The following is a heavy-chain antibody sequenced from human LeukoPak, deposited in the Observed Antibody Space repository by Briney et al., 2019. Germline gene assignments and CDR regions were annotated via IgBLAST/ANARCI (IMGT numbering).Heavy chain of an antibody. CDR2: MSPYSGNT. J-gene: IGHJ3*02. V-gene: IGHV1-8*03. D-gene: IGHD1-26*01. Sequence: ASVKVSCKASGGTFSNYAISWVRQATGQGLEWMGWMSPYSGNTGYAQKFQGRVTITRTTSISTAYMELSSLRSEDTAMYYCARQVGAAADAYDIWGQGTMVTVSS. CDR3: ARQVGAAADAYDI. CDR1: GGTFSNYA.